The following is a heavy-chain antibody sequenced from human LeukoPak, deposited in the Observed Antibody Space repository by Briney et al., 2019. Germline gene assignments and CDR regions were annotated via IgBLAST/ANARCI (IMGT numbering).Heavy chain of an antibody. Sequence: GGSLRLSCATSGFTFSGYGMNWVRQAPGKGLDWVAYINYSGREIYYADSVEGRFTISRDSAKGSLYLQMNSLRDDDTAVYYCARVGRGLFSMDVWGQGTTVTVSS. D-gene: IGHD3-10*01. V-gene: IGHV3-48*02. J-gene: IGHJ6*02. CDR3: ARVGRGLFSMDV. CDR1: GFTFSGYG. CDR2: INYSGREI.